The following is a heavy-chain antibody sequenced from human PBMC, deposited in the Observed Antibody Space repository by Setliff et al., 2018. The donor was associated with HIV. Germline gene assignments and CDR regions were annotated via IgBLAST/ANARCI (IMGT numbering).Heavy chain of an antibody. CDR2: FHYSGST. J-gene: IGHJ6*02. V-gene: IGHV4-39*07. CDR1: GGSISSDSYY. CDR3: TRAEQQLPYYYYYYGMDV. Sequence: PSETLSLTCTVSGGSISSDSYYWGWIRQPPGKGLEWIGSFHYSGSTSHNPSLRSRVTISVDTSKNQFSLKLSSVTAADTAVYYCTRAEQQLPYYYYYYGMDVWGQGTTVTVSS. D-gene: IGHD6-13*01.